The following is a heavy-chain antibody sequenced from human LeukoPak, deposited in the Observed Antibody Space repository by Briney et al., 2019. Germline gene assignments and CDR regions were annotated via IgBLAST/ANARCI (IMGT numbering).Heavy chain of an antibody. Sequence: GGSLRLSCAASGFTFSSYVMHWVRQAPGKGLEWVAFIRYDGSNKYYADSVKGRFTISRDNSKNTLYLQMNSLRAEDTAAYYCAKDPRDHSYGWNWRYFDYWGQGTLVTVSA. CDR1: GFTFSSYV. D-gene: IGHD5-18*01. V-gene: IGHV3-30*02. J-gene: IGHJ4*02. CDR2: IRYDGSNK. CDR3: AKDPRDHSYGWNWRYFDY.